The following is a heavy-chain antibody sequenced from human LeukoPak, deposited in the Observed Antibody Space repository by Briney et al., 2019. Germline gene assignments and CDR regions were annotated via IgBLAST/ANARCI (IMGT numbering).Heavy chain of an antibody. V-gene: IGHV1-69*05. J-gene: IGHJ3*01. CDR2: IIPIFGTA. CDR1: GGTFSSYD. Sequence: SVKVSCKASGGTFSSYDISWVRQAPGQGLEWMGRIIPIFGTANYAQKFQGRVTITTDESTSTAYMELSSLRSEDTAVYYCASFNSGSDAFDVWGQGIMVTVSS. D-gene: IGHD1-26*01. CDR3: ASFNSGSDAFDV.